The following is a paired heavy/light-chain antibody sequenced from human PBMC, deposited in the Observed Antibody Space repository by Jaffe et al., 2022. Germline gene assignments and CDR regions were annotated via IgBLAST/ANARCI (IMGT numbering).Light chain of an antibody. CDR1: QSITSGY. J-gene: IGKJ1*01. Sequence: EIVLTQSPGTLSLSPGDRATLSCRASQSITSGYVAWYQQKPGQPPRLLIYGASTRDTGIPDRFSGSGSGTDFTLTISRLEPEDFALYYCQQYGKLPTFGQGTKVEIK. V-gene: IGKV3-20*01. CDR3: QQYGKLPT. CDR2: GAS.
Heavy chain of an antibody. CDR3: ARAGNGYGDYGYYLDY. D-gene: IGHD4-17*01. CDR2: ISAYNGKR. V-gene: IGHV1-18*01. CDR1: GYTFSSFG. J-gene: IGHJ4*02. Sequence: QVQLMQSGAEVKKPGASVKVSCKTSGYTFSSFGISWLRQAPGQGLEWMGWISAYNGKRNYAQKVQDRVTMTTDTSTTTASMELSSLRSDDTAVYYCARAGNGYGDYGYYLDYWGQGTLVTVSS.